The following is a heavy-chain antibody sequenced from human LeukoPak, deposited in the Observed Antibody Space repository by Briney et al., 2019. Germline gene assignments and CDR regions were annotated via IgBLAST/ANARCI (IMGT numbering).Heavy chain of an antibody. CDR2: ISSSCSTI. Sequence: GGSLRLLCAPSGFTFSSYEMNCVRHAPGRGREWVSYISSSCSTIYYADSVKGRFTISRDNDKNSLYLQMNSLRDEDTAVYYCARDRREMATTYFDYWGQGTLVTVSS. J-gene: IGHJ4*02. V-gene: IGHV3-48*03. CDR1: GFTFSSYE. CDR3: ARDRREMATTYFDY. D-gene: IGHD5-24*01.